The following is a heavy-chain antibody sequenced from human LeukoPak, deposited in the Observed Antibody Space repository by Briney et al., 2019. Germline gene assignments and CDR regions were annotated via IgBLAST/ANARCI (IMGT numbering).Heavy chain of an antibody. Sequence: ASVKVSCKASGYTFTSYGISWVRQAPGQGLEWMGWISAYNGNTNYAQKLQGRVTMTTDTSTSTAYMELSSLRSEDTAVYYCARSNIVLMVYAQRGWAFDYWGQGTLVTVSS. CDR1: GYTFTSYG. CDR3: ARSNIVLMVYAQRGWAFDY. CDR2: ISAYNGNT. V-gene: IGHV1-18*01. J-gene: IGHJ4*02. D-gene: IGHD2-8*01.